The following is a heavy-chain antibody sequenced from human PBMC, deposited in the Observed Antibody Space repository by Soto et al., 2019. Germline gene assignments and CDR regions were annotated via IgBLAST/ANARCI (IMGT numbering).Heavy chain of an antibody. CDR1: GYIFTAYS. J-gene: IGHJ1*01. CDR3: AREENCSDGICYSEYFQR. V-gene: IGHV1-46*01. D-gene: IGHD2-15*01. Sequence: QVQLVQSGAEVKKPGASVKESCKASGYIFTAYSMHWVRQAPGQGLEWMGVVNPSGGTTNYAQKFQGRITVTRDTSTSTVYMDLSSLTSEDTAVYYCAREENCSDGICYSEYFQRWGQGTLVTVSS. CDR2: VNPSGGTT.